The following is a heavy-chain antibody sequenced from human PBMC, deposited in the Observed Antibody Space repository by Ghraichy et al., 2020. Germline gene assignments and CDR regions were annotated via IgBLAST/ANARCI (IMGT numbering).Heavy chain of an antibody. CDR2: MNPNSGNT. Sequence: ASVKVSCKASGYTFSTYDISWVRQAPGQELEWMGWMNPNSGNTGYAQKFRGAVTFTRDTSISTAYMEVNSLTSEDTAVYYCARAIRYQLLSEFWGQGTLVTVSS. D-gene: IGHD2-21*01. CDR3: ARAIRYQLLSEF. V-gene: IGHV1-8*03. J-gene: IGHJ4*02. CDR1: GYTFSTYD.